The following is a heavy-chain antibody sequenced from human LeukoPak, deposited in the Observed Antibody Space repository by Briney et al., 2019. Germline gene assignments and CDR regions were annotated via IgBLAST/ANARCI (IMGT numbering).Heavy chain of an antibody. V-gene: IGHV1-2*02. J-gene: IGHJ3*02. D-gene: IGHD5-12*01. Sequence: ASVKVSCKASGYTFTSYGISWVRQAPGQGLEWMGWINPNSGGTKYAKKFQGRVTMTRDTSISTAYMELSRLRSDDTAVYYCARIYSGYRHAAFDIWGQGTMVTVSS. CDR2: INPNSGGT. CDR3: ARIYSGYRHAAFDI. CDR1: GYTFTSYG.